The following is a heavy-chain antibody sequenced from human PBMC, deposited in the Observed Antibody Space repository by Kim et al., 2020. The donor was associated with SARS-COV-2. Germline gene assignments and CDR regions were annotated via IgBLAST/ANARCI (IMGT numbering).Heavy chain of an antibody. CDR1: GYSFTSFG. CDR3: ARGFFGDLRSWGDYFDT. CDR2: ISTNKGDT. Sequence: ASVKVSCRASGYSFTSFGVSWVRQAPGQGLEWMGWISTNKGDTNYAQRFQGRVTLTTDTSTNTVYMELRSLRSDDTAVYYCARGFFGDLRSWGDYFDTWGQGTRGMVS. D-gene: IGHD6-13*01. J-gene: IGHJ4*02. V-gene: IGHV1-18*01.